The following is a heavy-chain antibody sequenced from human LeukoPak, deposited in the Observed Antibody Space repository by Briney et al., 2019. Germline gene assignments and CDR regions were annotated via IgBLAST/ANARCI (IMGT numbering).Heavy chain of an antibody. Sequence: GGSLRLSCAASGFTFSNFGMSWVRQAPGKGLERVSVISGSGGSTYYADSVKGRFTISRDNSKNTLYLQMNSLRAEDTAVYYCAKDGSWFGELLPYFDYWGQGTLVTVSS. J-gene: IGHJ4*02. CDR1: GFTFSNFG. CDR2: ISGSGGST. D-gene: IGHD3-10*01. V-gene: IGHV3-23*01. CDR3: AKDGSWFGELLPYFDY.